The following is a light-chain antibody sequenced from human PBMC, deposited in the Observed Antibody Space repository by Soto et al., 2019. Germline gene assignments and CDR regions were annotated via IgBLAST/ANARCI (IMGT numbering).Light chain of an antibody. V-gene: IGKV3-20*01. CDR1: QSVSSSY. CDR3: QQYCSSPRVT. Sequence: EIVLTQSPGTLSLSPGERATLSCRASQSVSSSYLAWYQQKPGQAPRLLIYGASSRATGIPDRFSGSGSGTDFTLTISRLEPEEFAVYYCQQYCSSPRVTFGQGTKVEIK. J-gene: IGKJ1*01. CDR2: GAS.